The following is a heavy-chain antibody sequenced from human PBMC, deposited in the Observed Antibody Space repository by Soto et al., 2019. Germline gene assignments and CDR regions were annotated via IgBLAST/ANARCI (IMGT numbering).Heavy chain of an antibody. CDR3: AREVYYDSSGYSEHGMDV. V-gene: IGHV3-48*03. Sequence: PGGSLRLSCAASGFTFSSYEMNWVRQAPGQGLEWVSYISSSGSTIYYADSVKGRFTISRDNAKNSLYLQMNSLRAEDTAVYYCAREVYYDSSGYSEHGMDVWGQGTTVTVSS. CDR1: GFTFSSYE. J-gene: IGHJ6*02. D-gene: IGHD3-22*01. CDR2: ISSSGSTI.